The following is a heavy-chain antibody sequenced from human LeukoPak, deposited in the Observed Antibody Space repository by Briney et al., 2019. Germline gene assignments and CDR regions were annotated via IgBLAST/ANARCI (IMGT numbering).Heavy chain of an antibody. V-gene: IGHV4-61*01. Sequence: PSETLSLTCTVSGGSISSGSYYWSWIRQPPGKGLEWIGYIYYSGSTNYNPSLKSRVTISVDTSKNQFSLKLSSVTAADTAVYYCAYGSGRRSYYFDYWGQGTLVTVSS. CDR2: IYYSGST. J-gene: IGHJ4*02. D-gene: IGHD3-10*01. CDR1: GGSISSGSYY. CDR3: AYGSGRRSYYFDY.